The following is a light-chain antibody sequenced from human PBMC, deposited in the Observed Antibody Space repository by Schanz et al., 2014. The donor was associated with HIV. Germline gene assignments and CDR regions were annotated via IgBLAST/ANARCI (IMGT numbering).Light chain of an antibody. J-gene: IGKJ1*01. CDR2: AAA. CDR3: QQLNSYPRT. V-gene: IGKV1-6*01. CDR1: QDIRND. Sequence: AIQMTQSPSSLSPSLGDRVTITCRASQDIRNDLGWYQQKPGKAPKLLIFAAASLRSGVPSRFSGNGSGTDFTLTLSSLQPEDAATYYCQQLNSYPRTFGQGTKVEIK.